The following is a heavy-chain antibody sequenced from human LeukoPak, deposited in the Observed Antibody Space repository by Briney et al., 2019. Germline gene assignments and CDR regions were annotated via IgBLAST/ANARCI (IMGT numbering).Heavy chain of an antibody. CDR3: ARGLIKVAAAAHYYFDY. D-gene: IGHD6-13*01. J-gene: IGHJ4*02. CDR2: INHSGST. Sequence: SETLSLTCAVYGGSFSGYYWSWIRQPPGKGLEWIGEINHSGSTNYNPSLKSRVTISVDTSKNQFSLKLSSVTAADTAVYYCARGLIKVAAAAHYYFDYWGQGTLVTVSS. V-gene: IGHV4-34*01. CDR1: GGSFSGYY.